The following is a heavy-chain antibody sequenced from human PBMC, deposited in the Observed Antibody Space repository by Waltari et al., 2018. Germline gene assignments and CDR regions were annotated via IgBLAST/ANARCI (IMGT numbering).Heavy chain of an antibody. Sequence: EVQLVESGGGLVKPGGSLRLSCTASGFSFNQAWQSWVRQAPGKGLEWVGRIKTKADGGTTEYAAPVKGRFTISRDDSKNTLHLQMNSLETEDTAVYYCTTGRGSPAGYWGQGTLVTVSS. D-gene: IGHD1-26*01. CDR1: GFSFNQAW. CDR2: IKTKADGGTT. J-gene: IGHJ4*02. V-gene: IGHV3-15*01. CDR3: TTGRGSPAGY.